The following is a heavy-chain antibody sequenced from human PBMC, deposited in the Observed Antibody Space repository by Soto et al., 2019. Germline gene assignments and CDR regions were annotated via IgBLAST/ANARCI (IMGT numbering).Heavy chain of an antibody. J-gene: IGHJ6*03. D-gene: IGHD3-16*02. CDR2: INAGNGNT. V-gene: IGHV1-3*01. Sequence: ASVKVSCKASGYTFTSYAMHWVRQAPGQRLEWMGWINAGNGNTKYSQKFQGRVTITRDTSASTAYMELSSLRSEDTAVYYCARDSEVMITFGGVIFRPVSNMDVWGKGTRVTLSS. CDR1: GYTFTSYA. CDR3: ARDSEVMITFGGVIFRPVSNMDV.